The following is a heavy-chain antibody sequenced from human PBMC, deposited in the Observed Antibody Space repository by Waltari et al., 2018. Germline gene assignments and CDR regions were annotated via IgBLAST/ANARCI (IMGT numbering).Heavy chain of an antibody. CDR1: GFTFSSYG. CDR2: IWYDGSNK. CDR3: AREIPNWGSDAFDI. Sequence: QVQLVESGGGVVQPGRSLRLSCAASGFTFSSYGMLWVRQAPGKGLEWVAVIWYDGSNKYYADSVKGRFTSSRDNSKNTLYLQMNSLRAEDTAVYYCAREIPNWGSDAFDIWGQGTMVIVSS. V-gene: IGHV3-33*01. D-gene: IGHD3-16*01. J-gene: IGHJ3*02.